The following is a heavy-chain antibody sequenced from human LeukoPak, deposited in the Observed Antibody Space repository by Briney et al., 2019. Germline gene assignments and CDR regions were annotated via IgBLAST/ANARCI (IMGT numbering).Heavy chain of an antibody. D-gene: IGHD1-1*01. J-gene: IGHJ5*02. V-gene: IGHV3-23*01. Sequence: GGSLRLSCAASGFTFGSYAMNWVRQAPGRGLEWVSSLPSGGGPSYADSVKGRFTVSRDNSKNTLYLQMNSLRAEDTAIYYCAKEDSSNWNNWFDPWGQGTLVTVSS. CDR2: LPSGGGP. CDR3: AKEDSSNWNNWFDP. CDR1: GFTFGSYA.